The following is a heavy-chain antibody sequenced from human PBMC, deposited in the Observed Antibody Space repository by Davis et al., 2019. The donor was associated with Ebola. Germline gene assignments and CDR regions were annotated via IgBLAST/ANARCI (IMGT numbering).Heavy chain of an antibody. CDR2: MSGSGGST. J-gene: IGHJ6*02. Sequence: GESLKISCAASGFTVSSNYMSWVRQAPGKGLEWVSGMSGSGGSTYYADSVKGRFSISRDNSENTLYLQMDSLRVDDTAVYYCARATGYYYYYGMDVWGQGTTVTVSS. D-gene: IGHD1-1*01. CDR1: GFTVSSNY. V-gene: IGHV3-53*01. CDR3: ARATGYYYYYGMDV.